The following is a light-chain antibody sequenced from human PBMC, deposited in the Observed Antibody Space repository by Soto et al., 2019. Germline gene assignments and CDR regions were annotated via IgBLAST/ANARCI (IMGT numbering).Light chain of an antibody. CDR2: EAA. Sequence: DIQMTQSPSTLSASVGDRVTITCRASQSIHNSLAWYQQTPGEAPKLLIHEAANLESGVPSRFSGSGTGTEFTLTISSLQPDDFAPYYCQQSNNYPWTFGQGTRVEI. CDR3: QQSNNYPWT. J-gene: IGKJ1*01. V-gene: IGKV1-5*03. CDR1: QSIHNS.